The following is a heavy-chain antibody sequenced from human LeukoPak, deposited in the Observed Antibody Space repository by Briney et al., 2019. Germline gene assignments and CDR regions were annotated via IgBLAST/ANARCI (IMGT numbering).Heavy chain of an antibody. CDR2: IYSSGSA. CDR3: QARYLEWLLEY. V-gene: IGHV4-39*01. J-gene: IGHJ4*02. D-gene: IGHD3-3*01. Sequence: PSETLSLTCTVPGGSISSSSYYWGWIRQPPGKGLEWIGSIYSSGSAYYNPSLKSRVTISVDTSKNQFSLRLSSVTAADTAVYYCQARYLEWLLEYWGQGTLVTVSS. CDR1: GGSISSSSYY.